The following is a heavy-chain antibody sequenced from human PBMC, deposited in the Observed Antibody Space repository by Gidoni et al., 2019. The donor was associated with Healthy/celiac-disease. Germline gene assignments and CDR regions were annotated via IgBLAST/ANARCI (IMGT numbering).Heavy chain of an antibody. V-gene: IGHV3-23*01. J-gene: IGHJ3*02. CDR1: GFTFSSYA. CDR3: AKDLKVTTPGSGAFDI. D-gene: IGHD4-17*01. CDR2: ISGSGGST. Sequence: EVQLLESGGGLVQPGGSLRLSCAAPGFTFSSYALSWVRQAPGKGLVWVSAISGSGGSTYYADSVKGRFTISRDNSKNTLYLQMNSLRAEDTAVYYCAKDLKVTTPGSGAFDIWGQGTMVTVSS.